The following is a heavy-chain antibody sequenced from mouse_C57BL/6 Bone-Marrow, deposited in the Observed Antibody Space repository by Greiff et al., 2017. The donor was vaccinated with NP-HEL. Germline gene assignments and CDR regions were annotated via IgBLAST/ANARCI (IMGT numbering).Heavy chain of an antibody. V-gene: IGHV3-6*01. Sequence: EVKLVESGPGLVKPSQSLSLTCSVTGYSITSGYYWNWIRQFPGNKLEWMGYISYDGSNNYNPSLKNRISITRDTSKNQFFLKLNSVTTEDTATYYCARGLRHYYFDYWGQGTTLTVSS. CDR3: ARGLRHYYFDY. CDR2: ISYDGSN. J-gene: IGHJ2*01. CDR1: GYSITSGYY. D-gene: IGHD1-2*01.